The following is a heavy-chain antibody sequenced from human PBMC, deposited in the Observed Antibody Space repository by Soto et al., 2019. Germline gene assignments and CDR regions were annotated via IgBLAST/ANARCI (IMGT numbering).Heavy chain of an antibody. CDR1: GFTFSRYN. J-gene: IGHJ4*02. D-gene: IGHD5-12*01. V-gene: IGHV3-48*01. CDR2: ISASSSSI. Sequence: EVQLVESGGDLVQPGGSLRLSCEASGFTFSRYNMNWVRQAPGKGLDWVSYISASSSSIFYADSVKGRFTISRDNAKNSLYLQINILRAEDTAIYYCARDPYSGDDIDLDYWGQGTLVTVSS. CDR3: ARDPYSGDDIDLDY.